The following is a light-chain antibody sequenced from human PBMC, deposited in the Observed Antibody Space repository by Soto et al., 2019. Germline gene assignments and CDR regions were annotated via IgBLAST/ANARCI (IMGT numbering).Light chain of an antibody. CDR3: QQYYTTPWT. CDR1: QSVLQSSNNRNY. V-gene: IGKV4-1*01. Sequence: DIVMTQFPDSLAVSLGERAAINCKSSQSVLQSSNNRNYLAWYQQKPGQPPKLLISWASTRESGVPDRFSGSGSGADFTLTIGGLQAEDVAVYYCQQYYTTPWTFGQGTRVEVK. J-gene: IGKJ1*01. CDR2: WAS.